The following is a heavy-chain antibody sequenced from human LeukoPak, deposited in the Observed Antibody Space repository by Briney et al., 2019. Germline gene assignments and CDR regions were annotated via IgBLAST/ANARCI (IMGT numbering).Heavy chain of an antibody. CDR1: GFTFSSYG. D-gene: IGHD2-21*01. CDR2: IRYDGSNK. Sequence: GGSLRLSCAASGFTFSSYGMHRVRQAPGKGLEWVAFIRYDGSNKYYADSVKGRFTISRDNSKNTLYLQMNSLRAEDTAVYYCANAYCGGDCYFLWYWGQGTLVTVSS. J-gene: IGHJ4*02. CDR3: ANAYCGGDCYFLWY. V-gene: IGHV3-30*02.